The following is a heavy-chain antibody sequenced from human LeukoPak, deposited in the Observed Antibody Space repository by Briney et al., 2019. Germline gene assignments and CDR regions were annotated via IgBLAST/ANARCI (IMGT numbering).Heavy chain of an antibody. CDR2: TYYTPNLYC. J-gene: IGHJ6*02. D-gene: IGHD3-9*01. CDR3: ARDPRYYYAMAV. CDR1: AHSVARNTTA. V-gene: IGHV6-1*01. Sequence: QTLSLTWAMSAHSVARNTTAWNWVRQSASRGLDWLGRTYYTPNLYCDYGVSVKSRVTINSDTSKNLFSLKLNSVAPEAPAVYSCARDPRYYYAMAVWGQETTVTVSS.